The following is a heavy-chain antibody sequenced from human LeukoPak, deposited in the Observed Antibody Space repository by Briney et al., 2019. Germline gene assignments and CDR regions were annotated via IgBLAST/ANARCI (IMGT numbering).Heavy chain of an antibody. V-gene: IGHV3-23*01. CDR2: ISSSGGRT. CDR1: GFTFSRYA. Sequence: GSLRLSCAASGFTFSRYAMSWVRQAPRKGLQWVSGISSSGGRTYYADSVKGRFPISRDNSKNTLYLQLDSLRAEDTAVYYCAKGPSGGYYYGWFDPWRQGTLVTVCS. CDR3: AKGPSGGYYYGWFDP. J-gene: IGHJ5*02. D-gene: IGHD3-22*01.